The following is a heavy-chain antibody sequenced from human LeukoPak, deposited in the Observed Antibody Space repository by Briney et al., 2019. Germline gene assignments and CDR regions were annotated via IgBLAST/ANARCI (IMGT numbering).Heavy chain of an antibody. V-gene: IGHV4-61*02. CDR3: ARGYYYGSGSPDQYYFDY. J-gene: IGHJ4*02. Sequence: PSETLSLTCTVSGGSIGSSSYYWSWIRQPAGKGLEWIRRIYTSGSTNYNPSLKSRVTMSVDTSKNQFSLKLSSVTAADTAVYYCARGYYYGSGSPDQYYFDYWGQGTLVTVSS. D-gene: IGHD3-10*01. CDR1: GGSIGSSSYY. CDR2: IYTSGST.